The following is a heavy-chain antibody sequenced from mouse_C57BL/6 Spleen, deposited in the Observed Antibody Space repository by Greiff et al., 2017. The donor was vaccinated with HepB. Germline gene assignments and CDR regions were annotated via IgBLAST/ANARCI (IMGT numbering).Heavy chain of an antibody. J-gene: IGHJ1*03. CDR3: ARYPLYGSSYWYFDV. CDR1: GYTFTSYG. D-gene: IGHD1-1*01. Sequence: QVQLQQSGAELARPGASVKLSCKASGYTFTSYGISWVKQRTGQGLEWIGEIYPRSGNTYYNEKFKGKATLTADKSSSTAYMELRILTSEDSAVYFCARYPLYGSSYWYFDVWGTGTTVTVSS. CDR2: IYPRSGNT. V-gene: IGHV1-81*01.